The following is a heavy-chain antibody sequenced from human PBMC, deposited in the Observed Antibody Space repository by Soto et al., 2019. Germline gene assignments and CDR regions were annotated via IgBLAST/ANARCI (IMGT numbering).Heavy chain of an antibody. D-gene: IGHD3-3*01. J-gene: IGHJ6*02. V-gene: IGHV1-69*13. CDR2: IIPIFGTA. CDR3: ARKGWDDFWSGSEERDNYYYYGMDV. CDR1: GGTFSSYA. Sequence: GASVKVSCKASGGTFSSYAISWVRQAPGQGLEWMGGIIPIFGTANYAQKFQGRVTITADESTSTAYMELSSLRSEDTAVYYCARKGWDDFWSGSEERDNYYYYGMDVWGQGTTVTVSS.